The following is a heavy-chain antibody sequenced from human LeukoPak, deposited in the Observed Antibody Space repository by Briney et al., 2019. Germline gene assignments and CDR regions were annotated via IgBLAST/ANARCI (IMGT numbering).Heavy chain of an antibody. V-gene: IGHV4-34*01. J-gene: IGHJ6*03. CDR1: GGSFSGYY. D-gene: IGHD6-19*01. CDR3: ARGVAVAGNYYYYYMDV. CDR2: INHSGST. Sequence: PSETLSLTCAVYGGSFSGYYWSWIRQPPGKGLEWIGEINHSGSTNYNPSLKSRVTISVDTSKNQFSLKLSSVTAADTAVYYCARGVAVAGNYYYYYMDVWGKGTTVTVSS.